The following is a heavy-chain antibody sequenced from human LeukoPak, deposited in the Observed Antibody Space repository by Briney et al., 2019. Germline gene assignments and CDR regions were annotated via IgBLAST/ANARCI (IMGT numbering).Heavy chain of an antibody. J-gene: IGHJ4*02. D-gene: IGHD1-26*01. CDR3: ARDRGSYSGGFDY. CDR2: MTASSSNI. Sequence: GGSLRLSCAASGFTFSTYNMNWVRQAPGKGLEWVSSMTASSSNIYYADSVKGRFTISRDNAKNSLDLQMNSLRAEDTAVYYCARDRGSYSGGFDYWGQGTLVTVSS. CDR1: GFTFSTYN. V-gene: IGHV3-21*01.